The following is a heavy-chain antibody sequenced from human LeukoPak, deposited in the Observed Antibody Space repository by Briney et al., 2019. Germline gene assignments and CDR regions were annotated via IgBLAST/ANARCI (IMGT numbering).Heavy chain of an antibody. CDR2: ISGSGSST. V-gene: IGHV3-23*01. CDR1: GFTFSSYA. D-gene: IGHD2-15*01. Sequence: GGSLRLPCAASGFTFSSYAMSWVRQAPGKGLEWVSAISGSGSSTYYADSVKGRFTISRDNSKNTLYLQMNSLRAEDTAVYYCAVVVAATSFDYWGQGTLVTVSS. CDR3: AVVVAATSFDY. J-gene: IGHJ4*02.